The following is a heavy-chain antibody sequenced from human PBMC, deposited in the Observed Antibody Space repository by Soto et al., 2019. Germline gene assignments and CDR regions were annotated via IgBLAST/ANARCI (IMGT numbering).Heavy chain of an antibody. V-gene: IGHV3-30*18. CDR2: ISYDGSNK. J-gene: IGHJ5*02. Sequence: QVQLVESGGGVVQPGRSLRLSCAASGFTFSSYGMHWVRQAPGKGLEWVAVISYDGSNKYYADSVKGRFTISRDNSKNTLYLQMNSLRAEDTAVYYCAKDHIQLWTRLDPWGQGTLVTVSS. CDR1: GFTFSSYG. D-gene: IGHD5-18*01. CDR3: AKDHIQLWTRLDP.